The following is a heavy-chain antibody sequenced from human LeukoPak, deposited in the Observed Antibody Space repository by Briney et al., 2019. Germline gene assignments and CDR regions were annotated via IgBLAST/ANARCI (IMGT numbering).Heavy chain of an antibody. D-gene: IGHD3-9*01. J-gene: IGHJ4*02. CDR3: AKVLRYFDLFEYDY. CDR1: GFTFSSYA. V-gene: IGHV3-23*01. Sequence: PGGALRLSCAASGFTFSSYAMSWVRQAPGKGLEGVSAISGCGGSTYYADSVTGRFTISRDNSKNTLYLQMNSLRAEDTAVYYCAKVLRYFDLFEYDYWGQGTLVTVSS. CDR2: ISGCGGST.